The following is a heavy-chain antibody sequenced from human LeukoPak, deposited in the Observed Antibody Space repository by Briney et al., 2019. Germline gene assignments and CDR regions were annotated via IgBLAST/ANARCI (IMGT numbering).Heavy chain of an antibody. CDR1: GFTFSSYA. J-gene: IGHJ4*02. CDR3: ASPAGYSSGWYGY. D-gene: IGHD6-19*01. V-gene: IGHV3-23*01. Sequence: PGGSLRLSCAASGFTFSSYAMSWVRQAPGKGLEWVSAISGSGGSTYYADSVKGRFAISRDNSKNTLYLQMNSLRAEDTAVYYCASPAGYSSGWYGYWGQGTLVTVSS. CDR2: ISGSGGST.